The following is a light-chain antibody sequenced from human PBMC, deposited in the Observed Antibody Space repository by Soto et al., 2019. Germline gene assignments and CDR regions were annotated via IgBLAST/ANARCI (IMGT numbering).Light chain of an antibody. CDR3: QQYGGSTLT. CDR2: DAS. CDR1: QSLRSRS. Sequence: EVVLTQSPGTLSLSPGERATLSCRASQSLRSRSLAWYQQKHGQPPSLLIYDASYRAAGIPDRFSGSGSGTDFTLTINRLEPEDFAVYYCQQYGGSTLTFGQGTKVDIX. V-gene: IGKV3-20*01. J-gene: IGKJ1*01.